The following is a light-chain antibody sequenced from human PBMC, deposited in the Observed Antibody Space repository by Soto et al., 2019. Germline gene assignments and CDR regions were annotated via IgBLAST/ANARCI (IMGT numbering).Light chain of an antibody. CDR2: GNI. CDR3: QSYDSSLSGVV. J-gene: IGLJ3*02. Sequence: QSVLTQPPSVSGAPGQMVTISCTGSSSNIGAGYEVHWYQQLPGTAPKLLIYGNIYRTSGVPDRFSGSKSGTSVSLAITGLQAEDEADYHCQSYDSSLSGVVFGGGTKLTVL. V-gene: IGLV1-40*01. CDR1: SSNIGAGYE.